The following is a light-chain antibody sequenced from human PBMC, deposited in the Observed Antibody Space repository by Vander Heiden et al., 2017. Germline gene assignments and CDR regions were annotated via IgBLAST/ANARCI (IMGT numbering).Light chain of an antibody. V-gene: IGLV7-43*01. CDR1: TGAVTNTYY. Sequence: QTVVKQETALTVSQGGTVTLTFATSTGAVTNTYYPNLVQQKPGQAPRTLIHSTIYKPSWTPARFSGSLLGSKAALTLSSAQPEDEAEYYCLLYHGGAYVFGTPTKVTVL. CDR2: STI. J-gene: IGLJ1*01. CDR3: LLYHGGAYV.